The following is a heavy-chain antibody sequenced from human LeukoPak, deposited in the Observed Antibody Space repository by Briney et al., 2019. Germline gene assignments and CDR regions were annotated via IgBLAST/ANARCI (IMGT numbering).Heavy chain of an antibody. D-gene: IGHD3-22*01. J-gene: IGHJ3*02. V-gene: IGHV3-11*04. Sequence: PGGSLRLSCAASGFTFGDYYMSWIRQAPGKGLEWISYITFSSKTIYYADSVKGRFTITRDNAKKSLYLQMNSLRAEDTAVYYCARAYDSSGYYYGNHAFDIWGQGTMVTVSS. CDR3: ARAYDSSGYYYGNHAFDI. CDR1: GFTFGDYY. CDR2: ITFSSKTI.